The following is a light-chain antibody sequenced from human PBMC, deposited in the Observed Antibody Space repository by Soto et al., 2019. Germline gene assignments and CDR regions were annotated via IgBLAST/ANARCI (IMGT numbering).Light chain of an antibody. J-gene: IGKJ4*01. CDR3: QQRTSWPVT. Sequence: EIGLTQSPATLSLSPGERATLACRASQSVSCYVGGYQQKPGQAPRVLISDTSNMPTRIPARFSGSGSGTDFPLTITSLEPEDFAVSYCQQRTSWPVTFGGGTQVETK. CDR1: QSVSCY. V-gene: IGKV3-11*01. CDR2: DTS.